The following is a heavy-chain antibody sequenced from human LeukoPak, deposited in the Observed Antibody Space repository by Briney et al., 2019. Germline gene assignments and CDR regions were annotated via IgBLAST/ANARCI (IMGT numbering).Heavy chain of an antibody. V-gene: IGHV1-18*01. CDR2: INAGNGNT. CDR1: GYTFTSYG. Sequence: ASVKVSCKASGYTFTSYGISWVRQAPGQGLEWMGWINAGNGNTKYSQKFQGRVTITRDTSASTAYMELSRLRSDDTAVYYCARASITGTSYYFDYWGQGTLVTVSS. CDR3: ARASITGTSYYFDY. D-gene: IGHD1-20*01. J-gene: IGHJ4*02.